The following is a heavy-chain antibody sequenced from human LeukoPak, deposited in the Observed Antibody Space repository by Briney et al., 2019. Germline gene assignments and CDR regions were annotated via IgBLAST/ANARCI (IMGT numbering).Heavy chain of an antibody. D-gene: IGHD3-22*01. V-gene: IGHV3-23*01. CDR3: AKDYDSSGYSYFDY. CDR1: GFTFSSYG. CDR2: ISGSGGST. J-gene: IGHJ4*02. Sequence: GGSLRLSCAASGFTFSSYGMSWVRQAPGKGLEWVSAISGSGGSTYYADSVKGRFTISRDNSKNTLYLQMNSLRAEDTALYCCAKDYDSSGYSYFDYWGQGTLVTVSS.